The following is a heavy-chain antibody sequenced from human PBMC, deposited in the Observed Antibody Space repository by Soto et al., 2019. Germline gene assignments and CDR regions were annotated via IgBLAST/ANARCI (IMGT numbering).Heavy chain of an antibody. J-gene: IGHJ6*02. Sequence: GGSLRLSCAASGFTFSSYAMSWVRQAPGQGLEWVSAISGSGGSTYYADSVKGRFTISRDNSKNTLYLQMNSLRAEDAAVYYWAKEGGSSSAYYYYGMDVWGQGTTVTVSS. V-gene: IGHV3-23*01. CDR1: GFTFSSYA. D-gene: IGHD6-6*01. CDR2: ISGSGGST. CDR3: AKEGGSSSAYYYYGMDV.